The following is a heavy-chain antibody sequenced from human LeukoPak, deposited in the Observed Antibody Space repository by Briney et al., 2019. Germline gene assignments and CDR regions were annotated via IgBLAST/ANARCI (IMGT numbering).Heavy chain of an antibody. CDR3: AKERYYDSSGPLLEDVFDI. D-gene: IGHD3-22*01. CDR2: ISGSGGST. J-gene: IGHJ3*02. V-gene: IGHV3-23*01. Sequence: GGSLRLSCAASGFTFSTYGIHWVRQAPGKGLEWVSAISGSGGSTYYADFVKGRFTISRDNSKNTLYLQMNSLRAEDTAVYYCAKERYYDSSGPLLEDVFDIWGQGTMVTVSS. CDR1: GFTFSTYG.